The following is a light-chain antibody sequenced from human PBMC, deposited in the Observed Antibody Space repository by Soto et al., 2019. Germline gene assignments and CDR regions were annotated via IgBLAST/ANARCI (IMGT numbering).Light chain of an antibody. CDR1: QSISGA. CDR3: QQNNNWPWT. J-gene: IGKJ1*01. Sequence: EIVITQSPSTLSVSPGGRATLSCRASQSISGALAWYQQKPGQAPRLLIYGASTRATSFPSRFSGSGSGTDFTLTIIRLHAYDFAVYYCQQNNNWPWTFGQGTKVDIK. V-gene: IGKV3-15*01. CDR2: GAS.